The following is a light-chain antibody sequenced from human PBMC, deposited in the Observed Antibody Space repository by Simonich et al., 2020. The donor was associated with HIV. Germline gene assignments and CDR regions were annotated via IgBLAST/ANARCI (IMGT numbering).Light chain of an antibody. V-gene: IGLV3-19*01. CDR2: GKN. J-gene: IGLJ2*01. CDR3: NSRDTSGDHRGVV. CDR1: SLRSYY. Sequence: SSELTQDPAVSVALGQTVRITCQGDSLRSYYASWYQQKPGQAPVLVIYGKNNRPSGIPDRFSCSSSGNTASLTSTGAQAEDEADDYCNSRDTSGDHRGVVFGGGTKVTVL.